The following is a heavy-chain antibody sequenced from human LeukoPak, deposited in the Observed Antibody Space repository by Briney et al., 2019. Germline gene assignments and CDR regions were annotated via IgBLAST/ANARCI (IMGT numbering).Heavy chain of an antibody. J-gene: IGHJ4*02. D-gene: IGHD2-15*01. CDR2: ISTTRSTI. CDR3: ARKSLSVVFAGICFDY. V-gene: IGHV3-11*01. Sequence: GGSLRLSCAASGFTFSDYSMSWIRQAPGKGLEWVSYISTTRSTISYADSVKGRFTISRDNAKNSLYLQMNSLRAEDTAVYYCARKSLSVVFAGICFDYWGQGTLVTVSS. CDR1: GFTFSDYS.